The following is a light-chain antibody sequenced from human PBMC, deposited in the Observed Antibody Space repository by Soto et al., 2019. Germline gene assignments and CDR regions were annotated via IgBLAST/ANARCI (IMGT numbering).Light chain of an antibody. J-gene: IGKJ1*01. CDR2: GAS. Sequence: EIVLTQSPATLSLSPGQRATLSCRASQSLNTKLAWYQQKPGQAPRLLIYGASTRATGIPARFSGSGSGTEFTLTISSLQSEDFAVYYCQQYDFWPRTFGQGTKVDIK. CDR1: QSLNTK. V-gene: IGKV3-15*01. CDR3: QQYDFWPRT.